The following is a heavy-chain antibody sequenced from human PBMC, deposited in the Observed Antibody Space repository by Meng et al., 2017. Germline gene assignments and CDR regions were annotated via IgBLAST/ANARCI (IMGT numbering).Heavy chain of an antibody. J-gene: IGHJ5*02. CDR1: GGSISSGGYY. D-gene: IGHD6-13*01. CDR3: ARVVGKLGIAAATRFDP. V-gene: IGHV4-31*01. Sequence: QVQLQESGPGLVKPLQTLSLTCTVSGGSISSGGYYWSWIRQHPGKGLEWIGYIYYSGSTYYNPSLKSLVTISVDTSKNQFSLKLSSVTAADTAVYYCARVVGKLGIAAATRFDPWGQGTLVTVSS. CDR2: IYYSGST.